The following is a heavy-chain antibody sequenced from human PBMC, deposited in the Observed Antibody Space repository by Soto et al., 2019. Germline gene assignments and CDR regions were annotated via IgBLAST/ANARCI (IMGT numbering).Heavy chain of an antibody. CDR3: ARIREYSSYSWYY. J-gene: IGHJ4*02. CDR1: GGTFSSYA. Sequence: ASVKVSCKASGGTFSSYAISWVRQAPGQGLEWMGGIIPIFGTANYAQKFQGRVTITADESTSTAYMELSSLRSEDTAVYYCARIREYSSYSWYYWGQGTLVTASS. V-gene: IGHV1-69*13. CDR2: IIPIFGTA. D-gene: IGHD6-6*01.